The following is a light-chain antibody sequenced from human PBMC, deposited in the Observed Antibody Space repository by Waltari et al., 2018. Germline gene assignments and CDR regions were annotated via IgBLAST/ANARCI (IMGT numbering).Light chain of an antibody. CDR3: HQANSFPFP. CDR2: AAS. V-gene: IGKV1-12*02. J-gene: IGKJ3*01. Sequence: DIQMTKSPSSVSASGGDRVTITCRASQGISSWLAWYQQTPGKAPKLLIYAASSLQSGVPSRFSGSGSGTAFPLPIRSLQPEDFATYYCHQANSFPFPFGPGTKVDI. CDR1: QGISSW.